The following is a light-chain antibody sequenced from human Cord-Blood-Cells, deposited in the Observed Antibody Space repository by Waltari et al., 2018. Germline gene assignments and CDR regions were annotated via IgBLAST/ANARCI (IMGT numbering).Light chain of an antibody. CDR3: CSYAGSSTLV. J-gene: IGLJ3*02. Sequence: QSALTQPASVSGSPGTSITISSPGTSSDVGSYNLVSWYQQHPGKAPKRMIYEGSKRPSGVSNRFSGSKSGNTASLTISGLQAEDEADYYCCSYAGSSTLVFGGGTKLTVL. CDR1: SSDVGSYNL. V-gene: IGLV2-23*01. CDR2: EGS.